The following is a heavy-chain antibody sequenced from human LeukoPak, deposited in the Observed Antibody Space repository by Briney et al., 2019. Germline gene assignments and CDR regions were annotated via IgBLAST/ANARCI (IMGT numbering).Heavy chain of an antibody. CDR1: GLTLSSHS. J-gene: IGHJ4*02. CDR2: IKEDGTEK. V-gene: IGHV3-7*04. Sequence: GGSLRLSCGASGLTLSSHSMSWVRQAPGKGLEWVANIKEDGTEKYYVDSVKGRFTISRDNARNSLYLQMNSLRAEDTAVYYCARGAYSYPYWGQGTLVIVSP. CDR3: ARGAYSYPY. D-gene: IGHD2-15*01.